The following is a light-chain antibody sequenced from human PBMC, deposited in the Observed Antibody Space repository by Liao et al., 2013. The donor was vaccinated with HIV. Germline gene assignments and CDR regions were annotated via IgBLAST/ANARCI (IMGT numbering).Light chain of an antibody. V-gene: IGLV3-21*01. CDR1: NIGSKS. J-gene: IGLJ1*01. Sequence: SYVLTQPPSVSVAPGKTARITCGGNNIGSKSVHWYQQKPGQAPVLVIYYDSDRPSGIPERFSGSNSGNTATLTISRVEAGDEADYYCQAWDRGMGVFGTGTKVTVL. CDR2: YDS. CDR3: QAWDRGMGV.